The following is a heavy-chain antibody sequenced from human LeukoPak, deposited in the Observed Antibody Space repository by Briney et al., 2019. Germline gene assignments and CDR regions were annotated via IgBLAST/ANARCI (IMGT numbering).Heavy chain of an antibody. CDR2: ISSSGSTI. CDR3: AREVGYDQIFDY. CDR1: GFTFSSYG. V-gene: IGHV3-48*04. D-gene: IGHD5-12*01. J-gene: IGHJ4*02. Sequence: GRSLRLSCAASGFTFSSYGMHWVRQAPGKGLEWVSYISSSGSTIYYADSVKGRFTISRDNAKNSLYLQMNSLRAEDTAVYYCAREVGYDQIFDYWGQGTLVTVSS.